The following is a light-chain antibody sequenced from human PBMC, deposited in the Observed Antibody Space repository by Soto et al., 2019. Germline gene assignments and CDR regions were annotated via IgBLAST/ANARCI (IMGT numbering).Light chain of an antibody. J-gene: IGLJ1*01. V-gene: IGLV2-14*01. Sequence: QPVLAQPASVSGSPGQSITLSCTGTGSDIAGYNYVSWFQQHPGKARKLVMYQVTILPSGVSNRFSGAKAGNTAALTISGHQAEDEAAYYCSSFTSTTSLYVFGTGAKVTDL. CDR3: SSFTSTTSLYV. CDR1: GSDIAGYNY. CDR2: QVT.